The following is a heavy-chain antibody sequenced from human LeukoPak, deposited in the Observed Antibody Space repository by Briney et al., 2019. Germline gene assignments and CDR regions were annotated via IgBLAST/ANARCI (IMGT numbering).Heavy chain of an antibody. CDR1: GYTFTGYY. J-gene: IGHJ3*02. CDR2: INPNSGGT. Sequence: ASVKVSCKASGYTFTGYYMHWVRQAPGQGLEWMGWINPNSGGTNYAQKFQGRVTMTRDTSTDTAYMELSSLRSEDTAVYYCATGYYDSSGYPLLVDAFDIWGQGTMVTVSS. CDR3: ATGYYDSSGYPLLVDAFDI. V-gene: IGHV1-2*02. D-gene: IGHD3-22*01.